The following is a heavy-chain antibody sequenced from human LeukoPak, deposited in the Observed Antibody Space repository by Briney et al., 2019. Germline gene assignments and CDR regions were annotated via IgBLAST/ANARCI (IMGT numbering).Heavy chain of an antibody. CDR2: IYYSGST. D-gene: IGHD4-17*01. CDR3: ARVGYYGDYDY. Sequence: SETLSLTCTVSGYSISSGYYWGWIRQPPGKGLEWIGYIYYSGSTNYNPSLKSRVTISVDTSKNQFSLKLSSVTAADTAVYYCARVGYYGDYDYWGQGTLVTVSS. CDR1: GYSISSGYY. V-gene: IGHV4-38-2*02. J-gene: IGHJ4*02.